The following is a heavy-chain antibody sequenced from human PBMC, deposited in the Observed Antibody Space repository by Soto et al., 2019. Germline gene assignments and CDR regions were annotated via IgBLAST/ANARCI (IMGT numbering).Heavy chain of an antibody. D-gene: IGHD3-10*01. CDR2: INPCGGSP. CDR1: GYPLTTYY. J-gene: IGHJ6*02. CDR3: ARDLTRRVSGVPYVGYQYYGMDV. Sequence: GGSGKVCCKALGYPLTTYYMHLVRQAPGQGLEWLGIINPCGGSPIYAQKFKGRVTVTGYTSTNTVYLEVSSLTSEDTAVYYCARDLTRRVSGVPYVGYQYYGMDVWGQGTTVTVSS. V-gene: IGHV1-46*01.